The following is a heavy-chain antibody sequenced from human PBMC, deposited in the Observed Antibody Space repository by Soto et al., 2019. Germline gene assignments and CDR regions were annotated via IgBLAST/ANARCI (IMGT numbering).Heavy chain of an antibody. V-gene: IGHV4-30-2*01. Sequence: QLQLQESGSGLVKPSQTLSLTCAVSGGSISSGDYSWSWIRQPPGKGLEWIGYIYHSGSTYYNPSLKSRRTISVDRSKNQSSLKLSSVTTADTAVYYCAGSGYYPKYVDSWGQGTLVTVSS. CDR1: GGSISSGDYS. CDR3: AGSGYYPKYVDS. D-gene: IGHD3-22*01. J-gene: IGHJ4*02. CDR2: IYHSGST.